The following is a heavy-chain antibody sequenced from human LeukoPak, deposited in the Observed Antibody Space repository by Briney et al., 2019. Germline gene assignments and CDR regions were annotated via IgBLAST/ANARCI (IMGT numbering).Heavy chain of an antibody. CDR2: IYSGGST. J-gene: IGHJ5*01. Sequence: PGGSLRLSCAASGFTVSSNYMSWVRQAPGKGLEWVSVIYSGGSTYYADAVKGRFPISRNNYKNTLSLQMNSLRADDTVLYDCARLDVDTPLVSSGPGAPVTVS. CDR1: GFTVSSNY. CDR3: ARLDVDTPLVS. D-gene: IGHD5-18*01. V-gene: IGHV3-53*04.